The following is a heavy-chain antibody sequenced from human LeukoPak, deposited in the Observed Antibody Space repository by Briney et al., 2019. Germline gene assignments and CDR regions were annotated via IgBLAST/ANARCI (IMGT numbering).Heavy chain of an antibody. CDR3: AKGDVSVTREFDY. D-gene: IGHD7-27*01. CDR1: GFTFSHHN. Sequence: PGGSLRLSCAASGFTFSHHNMNWVRQAPGKGLEWVSYITGSRSSIYYADSVRGRFTISRDNAKNSLYLQMNSLRAEDTAVYYCAKGDVSVTREFDYWGQGTLVTVSS. J-gene: IGHJ4*02. CDR2: ITGSRSSI. V-gene: IGHV3-48*04.